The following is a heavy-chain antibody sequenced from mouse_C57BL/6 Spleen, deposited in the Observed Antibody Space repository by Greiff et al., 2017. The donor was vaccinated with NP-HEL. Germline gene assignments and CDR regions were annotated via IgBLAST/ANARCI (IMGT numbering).Heavy chain of an antibody. CDR3: ARITTVYAMDY. CDR1: GYTFTSYW. D-gene: IGHD1-1*01. J-gene: IGHJ4*01. CDR2: IHPNSGST. V-gene: IGHV1-64*01. Sequence: QVQLQQPGAELVKPGASVKLSCKASGYTFTSYWMHWVKQRPGQGLEWIGMIHPNSGSTNYNEKFKSKATLTVDKSSSTAYMQLSSLTSEDSAVYYCARITTVYAMDYWGQGTSVTVSS.